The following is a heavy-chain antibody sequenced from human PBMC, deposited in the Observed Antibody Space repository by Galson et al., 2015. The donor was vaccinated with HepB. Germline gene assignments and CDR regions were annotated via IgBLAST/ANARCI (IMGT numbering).Heavy chain of an antibody. CDR1: GFTFSTFV. V-gene: IGHV3-23*05. D-gene: IGHD2-2*03. Sequence: SLRLSCAASGFTFSTFVMGWVRQAPGKGLEWVSTLHNDGVTTHIADSVRGRFTISRDNSKNTLFLQMNSLGVEDTALYYCAKFRGMDIGEYHFDHWGQGTLVTVSS. CDR2: LHNDGVTT. J-gene: IGHJ4*02. CDR3: AKFRGMDIGEYHFDH.